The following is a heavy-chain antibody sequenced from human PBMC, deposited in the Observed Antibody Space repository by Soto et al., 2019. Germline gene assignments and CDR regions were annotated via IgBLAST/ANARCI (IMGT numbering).Heavy chain of an antibody. J-gene: IGHJ6*02. V-gene: IGHV4-39*02. CDR3: ARDGQREDGMGV. D-gene: IGHD1-26*01. CDR1: GGSISSSSYY. CDR2: IYYSGST. Sequence: PSETLSLTCTVSGGSISSSSYYWGWIRQPPGKGLEWSGRIYYSGSTYYNPSLKSRGTISLDTSKNQFSLKLSSVTASDTAVYYCARDGQREDGMGVWGQGTTVTVSS.